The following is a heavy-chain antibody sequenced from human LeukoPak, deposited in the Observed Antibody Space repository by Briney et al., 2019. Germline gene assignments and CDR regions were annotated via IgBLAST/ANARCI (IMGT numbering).Heavy chain of an antibody. J-gene: IGHJ3*02. Sequence: ASVKVSCKASGYTFTSYGISWVRQAPGQGLEWMGGIIPIFGTANYAQKFQGRVTITADESTSTAYMELSSLRSEDTAVYYCARTPSREAFDIWGQGTMVTVSS. CDR2: IIPIFGTA. CDR1: GYTFTSYG. CDR3: ARTPSREAFDI. V-gene: IGHV1-69*13. D-gene: IGHD5-24*01.